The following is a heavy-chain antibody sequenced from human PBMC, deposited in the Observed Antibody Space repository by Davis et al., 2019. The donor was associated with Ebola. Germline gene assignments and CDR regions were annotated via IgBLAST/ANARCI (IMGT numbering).Heavy chain of an antibody. CDR2: ISSSGSGI. Sequence: PGGSLRLSCVASGFIFSTYEMDWVRQAPGKGLESVAYISSSGSGIDYADSVKGRFTISRDNANNSMYLQMNSLRVEDTAVYYCVKMGYGLDVWGQGTVVTVSS. CDR3: VKMGYGLDV. J-gene: IGHJ3*01. V-gene: IGHV3-48*03. CDR1: GFIFSTYE. D-gene: IGHD5-18*01.